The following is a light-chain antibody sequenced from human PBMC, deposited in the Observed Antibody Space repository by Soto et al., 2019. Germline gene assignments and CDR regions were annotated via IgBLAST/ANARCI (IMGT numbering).Light chain of an antibody. CDR1: QGISSW. V-gene: IGKV1-5*01. CDR2: DVF. J-gene: IGKJ1*01. Sequence: DIQMTQSPSSVSASVGDRVTITCRASQGISSWLAWYQQKPGRAPKLLIYDVFNLQSGVPSRFSGSGSGTEFTLTISSLQPDDFATYYCQHYNSYSEAFGQGTKVDIK. CDR3: QHYNSYSEA.